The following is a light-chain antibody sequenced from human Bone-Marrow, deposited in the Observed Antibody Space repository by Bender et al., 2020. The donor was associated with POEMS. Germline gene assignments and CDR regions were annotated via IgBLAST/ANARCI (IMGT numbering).Light chain of an antibody. CDR1: SSNIGNNY. Sequence: QSVLTQPPSVSAAPGQKVTISCSGSSSNIGNNYVSWYQQLPGTAPKLLIYDSNKRPSGIPDRFSGSKSGTSASLAITGLQAEDEADYYCQSYDSSLSGSVFGGGTKLTVL. CDR3: QSYDSSLSGSV. CDR2: DSN. V-gene: IGLV1-51*01. J-gene: IGLJ3*02.